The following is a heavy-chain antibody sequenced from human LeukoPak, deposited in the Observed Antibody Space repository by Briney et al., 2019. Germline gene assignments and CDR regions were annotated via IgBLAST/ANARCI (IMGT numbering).Heavy chain of an antibody. V-gene: IGHV4-34*01. CDR1: GGFFSGYY. Sequence: SETLSLTCAVYGGFFSGYYWSWIRQPPGKGLEWIGDINYRGSTNYNSSLKSRVTISVDTSKNEVSLKLASVTAADTAVYYCARGNYEYGGNLIDSWGQGTLVIVSS. J-gene: IGHJ4*02. D-gene: IGHD4/OR15-4a*01. CDR2: INYRGST. CDR3: ARGNYEYGGNLIDS.